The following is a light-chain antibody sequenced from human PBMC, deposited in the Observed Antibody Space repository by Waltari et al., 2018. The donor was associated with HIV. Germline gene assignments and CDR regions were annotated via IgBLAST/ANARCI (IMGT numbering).Light chain of an antibody. J-gene: IGLJ1*01. CDR3: QAWDSSTFV. V-gene: IGLV3-1*01. CDR1: KLGDKY. CDR2: QDK. Sequence: SYELTQPPSVSVSPGQTASITCSGDKLGDKYACWYQHKPGQSPILVIYQDKKRPSGIAERFAGSNAGNTATLTISGTQPMDEADYYCQAWDSSTFVFGTGTKVTVL.